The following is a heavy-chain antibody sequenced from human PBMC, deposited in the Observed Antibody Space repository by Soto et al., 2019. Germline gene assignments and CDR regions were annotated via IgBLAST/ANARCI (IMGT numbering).Heavy chain of an antibody. CDR2: IVVGSGNT. V-gene: IGHV1-58*01. D-gene: IGHD2-15*01. Sequence: SVKVSCKASGFTFTSSAVQWVRQARGQRLEWIGWIVVGSGNTNYAQKFQERVTITRGMSTSTAYMELSSLRSEDTAVYYCAAPPRYCSGGSCPYYYGMDVWGQGTTVTVSS. J-gene: IGHJ6*02. CDR3: AAPPRYCSGGSCPYYYGMDV. CDR1: GFTFTSSA.